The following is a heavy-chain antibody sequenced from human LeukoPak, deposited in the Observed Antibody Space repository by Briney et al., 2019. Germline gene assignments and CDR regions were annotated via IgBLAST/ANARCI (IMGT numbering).Heavy chain of an antibody. V-gene: IGHV3-23*01. CDR2: ISGSGGST. CDR1: GFSFNNYA. CDR3: AKSPRYYGSGSYPPFDY. D-gene: IGHD3-10*01. J-gene: IGHJ4*02. Sequence: PGGSLRLSCAASGFSFNNYAMSWVRQVPGKGLEWVSAISGSGGSTYYADSVKGRFTISRDNSKNTLYLQMNSLRAEDTAVYYCAKSPRYYGSGSYPPFDYWGQGTLVTVSS.